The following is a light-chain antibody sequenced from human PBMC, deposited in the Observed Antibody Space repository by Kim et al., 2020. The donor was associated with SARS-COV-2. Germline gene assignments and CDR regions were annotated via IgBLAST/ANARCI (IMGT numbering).Light chain of an antibody. CDR2: GKN. V-gene: IGLV3-19*01. CDR3: NSRDSNDNVV. Sequence: SSELTQDPAVSLALGQTVRITCQGDSLRSYYATWYQQKPGQAPILVIYGKNNRPSGIPDRFSGSSSGNTASLTITGTPAGDEADYYCNSRDSNDNVVFGGGTQLTVL. CDR1: SLRSYY. J-gene: IGLJ2*01.